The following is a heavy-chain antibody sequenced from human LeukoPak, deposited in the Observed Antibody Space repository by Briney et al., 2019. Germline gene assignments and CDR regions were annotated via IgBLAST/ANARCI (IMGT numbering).Heavy chain of an antibody. V-gene: IGHV5-51*01. D-gene: IGHD6-19*01. Sequence: GESLKISCKGSGYSFTHYLIRRVRQMPGKGLEWMGIIYPGDSDTRYSPSFQGQVTISADKSISTAYLQWSSLKASDTAMYYCARRVSVGFDPWGQGTLVTVSS. CDR2: IYPGDSDT. CDR1: GYSFTHYL. CDR3: ARRVSVGFDP. J-gene: IGHJ5*02.